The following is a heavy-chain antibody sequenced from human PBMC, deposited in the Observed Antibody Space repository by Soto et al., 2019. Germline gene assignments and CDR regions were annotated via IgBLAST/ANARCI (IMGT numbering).Heavy chain of an antibody. V-gene: IGHV3-23*01. D-gene: IGHD6-13*01. Sequence: EVQLLESGGGLVQPGGSLRLSCAASGFTFSSYAMSWVRQAPGKGLEWVSAISGSGGSTYYADSVKGRFTISRDNSKNTLYLQTNSLRAEDTAVYYCAKVPSWGAAAASYYFDYWGQGTLVTVSS. CDR3: AKVPSWGAAAASYYFDY. J-gene: IGHJ4*02. CDR1: GFTFSSYA. CDR2: ISGSGGST.